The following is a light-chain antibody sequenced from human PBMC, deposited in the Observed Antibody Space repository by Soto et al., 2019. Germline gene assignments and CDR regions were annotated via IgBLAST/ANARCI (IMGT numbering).Light chain of an antibody. Sequence: EIVMTQSPATLSVSPGERATLSCRASRPVVRQYIAWYHQKPGQAPRLLIYGASTRATGIPARFSGSGSGTEFTLTISSLQSEDVAVYYCQHYNHWLWTFGQGTKVDIK. CDR2: GAS. CDR3: QHYNHWLWT. CDR1: RPVVRQ. J-gene: IGKJ1*01. V-gene: IGKV3-15*01.